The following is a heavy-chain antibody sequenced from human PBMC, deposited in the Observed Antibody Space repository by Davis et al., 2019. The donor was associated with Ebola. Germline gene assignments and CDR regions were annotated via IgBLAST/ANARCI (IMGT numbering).Heavy chain of an antibody. V-gene: IGHV4-34*01. CDR3: ARGTLYCSSTSCYRRSDYYYYMDV. CDR2: INHSGST. Sequence: SQTLSLTCAVHGGSFSGYYWSWIRQPPGKGLEWIGEINHSGSTNYNPSLKSRVTISVDTSKNHFSLKLSSVTAADTAVYYCARGTLYCSSTSCYRRSDYYYYMDVWGKGTTVTVSS. J-gene: IGHJ6*03. D-gene: IGHD2-2*02. CDR1: GGSFSGYY.